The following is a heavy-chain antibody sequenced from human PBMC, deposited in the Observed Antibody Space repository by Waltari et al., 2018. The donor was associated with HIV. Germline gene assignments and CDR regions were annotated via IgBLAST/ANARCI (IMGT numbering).Heavy chain of an antibody. CDR2: IYSNTGDT. CDR3: ARQMTFYDAFDV. CDR1: GFSLTGYY. Sequence: QVQMVQSGAEVKKPGASVKVSCTTSGFSLTGYYIHWVRQAPGQGLEWMGWIYSNTGDTNYELQFEGRVTMTRDTSMRTAYMELRTLRSDDTALYYCARQMTFYDAFDVWGQGTVVTVSS. J-gene: IGHJ3*01. V-gene: IGHV1-2*02.